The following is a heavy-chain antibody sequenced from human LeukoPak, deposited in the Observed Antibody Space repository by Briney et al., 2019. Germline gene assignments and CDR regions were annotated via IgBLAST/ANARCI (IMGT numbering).Heavy chain of an antibody. Sequence: GRSLRLSCAASGFTFSSYGMHWVRQAPGKGLEWVSVIYSGGSTYYADSVKGRFTISRDNSKNTLYLQMNSLRAEDTAVYYCARQNRGYSGYDLYYFDYWGQGTLVTVSS. CDR1: GFTFSSYG. CDR2: IYSGGST. CDR3: ARQNRGYSGYDLYYFDY. J-gene: IGHJ4*02. V-gene: IGHV3-66*04. D-gene: IGHD5-12*01.